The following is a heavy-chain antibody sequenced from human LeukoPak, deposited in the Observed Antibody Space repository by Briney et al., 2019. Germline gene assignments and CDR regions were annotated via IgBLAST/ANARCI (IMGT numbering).Heavy chain of an antibody. V-gene: IGHV1-2*02. J-gene: IGHJ4*02. Sequence: GASVKVSCKASGYTFTDYYMHWVRQAPGQGGERMGWINPNDGDTNYAQKFQGRDTMTRDTYISTAHMELSMLRSDDTAVYYCSSATFLYFSSTTCLFDYWGQGTLVTVSS. CDR3: SSATFLYFSSTTCLFDY. CDR2: INPNDGDT. D-gene: IGHD2-2*01. CDR1: GYTFTDYY.